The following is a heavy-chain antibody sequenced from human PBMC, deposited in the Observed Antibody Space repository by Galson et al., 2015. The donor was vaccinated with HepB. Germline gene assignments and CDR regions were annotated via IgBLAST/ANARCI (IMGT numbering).Heavy chain of an antibody. Sequence: SLRLSCAASGFTFSHYGMHWVRQAPGKGLEWVTVVSYDGNLDHYAESVKGRFTISRDNSRNTLYLQMNSLGAEDTAVYFCAKGYDSTGYYSFDYWGQGTLVTVSA. CDR3: AKGYDSTGYYSFDY. V-gene: IGHV3-30*18. CDR2: VSYDGNLD. D-gene: IGHD3-9*01. CDR1: GFTFSHYG. J-gene: IGHJ4*02.